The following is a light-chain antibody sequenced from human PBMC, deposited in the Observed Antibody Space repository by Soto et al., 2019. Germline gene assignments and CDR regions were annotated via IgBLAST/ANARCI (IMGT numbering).Light chain of an antibody. J-gene: IGKJ4*02. V-gene: IGKV3-20*01. CDR1: QTIKSDY. CDR2: GAS. Sequence: IVLTQSSGTLSLYPGERATLSCGASQTIKSDYLAWYQQKPGLPPRLLMFGASSRATGIPDRFSGSRSGTDVTLTISRLEPEDFAVYYCQQYGSSPVTFGPGTKVVI. CDR3: QQYGSSPVT.